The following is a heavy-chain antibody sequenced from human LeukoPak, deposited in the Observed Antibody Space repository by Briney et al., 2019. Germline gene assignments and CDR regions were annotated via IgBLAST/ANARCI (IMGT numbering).Heavy chain of an antibody. CDR3: ARAASIDY. Sequence: GGSLRLSCAASGFTFSSYWMSWVRQAPGKGLEWVANIKQDGSESNYVDSVKGRFIISRDNAKNSLDLQMNSLRAEDTAVYYCARAASIDYWGQGTLVTVSS. CDR1: GFTFSSYW. V-gene: IGHV3-7*03. D-gene: IGHD3-3*02. CDR2: IKQDGSES. J-gene: IGHJ4*02.